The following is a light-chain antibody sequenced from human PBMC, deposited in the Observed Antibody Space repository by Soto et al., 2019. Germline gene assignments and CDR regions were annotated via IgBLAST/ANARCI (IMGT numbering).Light chain of an antibody. CDR1: QTISSW. J-gene: IGKJ1*01. Sequence: DIQMTQSPSTLSVSVLDRVTITFRASQTISSWLAWYQQKPGKAPKLLIYKASTLKSGVPSRFSGSGSGTEFTLTISSLQTDDFATYYCQQYNSYWTFGQGTKVDIK. CDR2: KAS. CDR3: QQYNSYWT. V-gene: IGKV1-5*03.